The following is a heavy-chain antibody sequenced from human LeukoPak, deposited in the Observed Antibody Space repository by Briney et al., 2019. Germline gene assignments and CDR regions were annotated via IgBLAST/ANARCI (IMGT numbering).Heavy chain of an antibody. CDR2: VSYDGNSK. D-gene: IGHD6-19*01. CDR3: TRSSGRIVVAGPGWFGP. Sequence: GGSLRLSCAASGFTFSSFGMHWVRQAPGKGLEWVAVVSYDGNSKYYRDSVKGRFTISRDNSKSMLYLQMNNLRPEDTAIYYCTRSSGRIVVAGPGWFGPWGQGSLVTVSS. V-gene: IGHV3-30*03. J-gene: IGHJ5*02. CDR1: GFTFSSFG.